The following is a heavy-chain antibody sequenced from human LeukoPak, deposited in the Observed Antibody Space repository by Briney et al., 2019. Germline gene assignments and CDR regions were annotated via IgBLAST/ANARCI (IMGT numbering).Heavy chain of an antibody. CDR2: IYRSGST. Sequence: PSETLSLTCAVSGGSISSSNWWSWVRQPPGKGLEWIGEIYRSGSTNYNPSLKSRVTISVDKSKNQFSLKLSSVTAADTAVYYCARGPTLAVAGTFDYWGQGTLVTVSS. V-gene: IGHV4-4*02. J-gene: IGHJ4*02. CDR3: ARGPTLAVAGTFDY. D-gene: IGHD6-19*01. CDR1: GGSISSSNW.